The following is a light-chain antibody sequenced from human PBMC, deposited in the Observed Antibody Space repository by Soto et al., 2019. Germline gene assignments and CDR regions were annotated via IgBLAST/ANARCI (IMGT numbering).Light chain of an antibody. CDR1: QSVSIW. Sequence: DIQMTQSPSTLSASVGDRVTITCRASQSVSIWLAWYQQKPGKAPKLLIYKASSLESGVPSRFSGSGSGTEFTLTISGLQPDDFTTYSCQQYDTYSTFGQGTKVEVK. CDR2: KAS. J-gene: IGKJ1*01. V-gene: IGKV1-5*03. CDR3: QQYDTYST.